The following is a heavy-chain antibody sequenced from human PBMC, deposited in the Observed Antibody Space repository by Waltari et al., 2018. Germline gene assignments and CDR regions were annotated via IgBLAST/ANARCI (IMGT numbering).Heavy chain of an antibody. CDR2: IYYSGST. V-gene: IGHV4-59*11. D-gene: IGHD3-3*01. CDR3: ARDRYDFWSGYLDY. Sequence: QVQLQESGPGLVKPSETLSLTCTVSGGSIRSHYWSWIRPPPGKGLEWIGYIYYSGSTNYNPSLKSRVTISVDTSKNQFSLKLSSVTAADTAVYYCARDRYDFWSGYLDYWGQGTLVTVSS. J-gene: IGHJ4*02. CDR1: GGSIRSHY.